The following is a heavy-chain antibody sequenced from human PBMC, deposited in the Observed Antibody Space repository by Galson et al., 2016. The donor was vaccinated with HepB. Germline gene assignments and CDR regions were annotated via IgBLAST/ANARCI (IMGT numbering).Heavy chain of an antibody. CDR2: INEDGSQQ. CDR1: GFSIGGRY. D-gene: IGHD3-16*01. V-gene: IGHV3-7*03. CDR3: ARGGGMDV. Sequence: SLRLSCAASGFSIGGRYMTWVRQAPGKGLEWVANINEDGSQQYYVDSVRGRFTISRDNAKNSLYLQMNSLRFEDSGVYYCARGGGMDVWGQGTTATVSS. J-gene: IGHJ6*02.